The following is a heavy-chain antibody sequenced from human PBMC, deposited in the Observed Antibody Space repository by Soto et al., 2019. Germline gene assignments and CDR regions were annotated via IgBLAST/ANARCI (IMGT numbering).Heavy chain of an antibody. CDR3: AKAKIGARPDYFDY. J-gene: IGHJ4*02. CDR1: GFTFSNYA. CDR2: IITSGGGA. V-gene: IGHV3-23*01. Sequence: GGSLRLSCAASGFTFSNYAMSWVRQAPGKGLEWVSTIITSGGGAFYADSVKGRFTISRDDSKKTLFLQMNSLRAEDTAVYYCAKAKIGARPDYFDYWSQGTLVTVSS. D-gene: IGHD6-6*01.